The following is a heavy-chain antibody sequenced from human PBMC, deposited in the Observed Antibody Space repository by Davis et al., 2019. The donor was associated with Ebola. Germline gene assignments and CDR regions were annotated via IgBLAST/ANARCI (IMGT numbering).Heavy chain of an antibody. CDR2: ISSSSSYT. V-gene: IGHV3-11*06. Sequence: PGGSLRLSCAASGFTFNDYYMSWIRQAPGKGLEWVSYISSSSSYTNYADSVKGRFTISRDNAKNSLYLQMNSLRAEDTAVYYCARDRYCSSTSCQDYYYYGMDVWGQGTTVTVSS. CDR3: ARDRYCSSTSCQDYYYYGMDV. D-gene: IGHD2-2*01. J-gene: IGHJ6*02. CDR1: GFTFNDYY.